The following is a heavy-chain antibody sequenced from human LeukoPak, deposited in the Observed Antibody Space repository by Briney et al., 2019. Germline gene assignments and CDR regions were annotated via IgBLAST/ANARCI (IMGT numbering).Heavy chain of an antibody. CDR1: GFTFSRYG. CDR3: AKEDSSSWSPNTDAFDI. Sequence: PGGSLRLSCAASGFTFSRYGMHWVRQAPGKGLECVAFIRYDGSNKYYADSVKGRFTISRDNFKNTLYLQMNSLRAEDTAVYYCAKEDSSSWSPNTDAFDIWGQGTMVTVSS. CDR2: IRYDGSNK. D-gene: IGHD6-13*01. V-gene: IGHV3-30*02. J-gene: IGHJ3*02.